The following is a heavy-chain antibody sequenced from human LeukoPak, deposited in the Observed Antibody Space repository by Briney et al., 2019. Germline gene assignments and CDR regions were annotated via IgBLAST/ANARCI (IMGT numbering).Heavy chain of an antibody. CDR3: AKDRIAAAGILYNWFDP. V-gene: IGHV3-30*02. CDR2: IRYDGSNK. CDR1: GFTFSGYG. Sequence: GGSLRLSCAASGFTFSGYGMHCVCEAPDKGLERVAFIRYDGSNKYYADSVKGRFTISRDNSKNTLYLQMNSLRAEDTAVYYCAKDRIAAAGILYNWFDPWGQGTLVTVSS. D-gene: IGHD6-13*01. J-gene: IGHJ5*02.